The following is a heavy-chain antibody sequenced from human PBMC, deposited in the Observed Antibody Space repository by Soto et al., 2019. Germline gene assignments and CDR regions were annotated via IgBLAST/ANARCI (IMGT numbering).Heavy chain of an antibody. V-gene: IGHV3-74*01. CDR3: AREPTAPYYYYMDV. D-gene: IGHD2-21*02. CDR2: INSDGSST. CDR1: GFTFSSYW. Sequence: GESLKISCAASGFTFSSYWMHWVRQAPGKGLVWVSRINSDGSSTSYADSVKGRFTISRDNAKNTLYLQMNSLRAEDTAVYYCAREPTAPYYYYMDVWGKGTTVTVSS. J-gene: IGHJ6*03.